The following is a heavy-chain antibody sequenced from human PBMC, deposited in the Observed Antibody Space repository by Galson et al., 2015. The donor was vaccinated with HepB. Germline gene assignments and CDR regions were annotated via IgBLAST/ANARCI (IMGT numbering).Heavy chain of an antibody. CDR3: VKDKGRTQSKYRNISYYFDY. V-gene: IGHV3-64D*06. CDR1: GFTFSSYA. D-gene: IGHD2/OR15-2a*01. J-gene: IGHJ4*02. CDR2: ISSNGGST. Sequence: SLRLSCAASGFTFSSYAMHWVRQAPGKGLEYVSAISSNGGSTYYADSVKGRFTISRDNSKNTLYLQMSSLRAEDTAVYYCVKDKGRTQSKYRNISYYFDYWGQGTLVTVSS.